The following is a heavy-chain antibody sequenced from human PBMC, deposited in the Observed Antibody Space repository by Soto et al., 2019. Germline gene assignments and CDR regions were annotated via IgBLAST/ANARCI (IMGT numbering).Heavy chain of an antibody. CDR3: ARQGPYGDHDH. CDR2: ISYDGNNK. V-gene: IGHV3-30-3*01. J-gene: IGHJ4*02. D-gene: IGHD4-17*01. Sequence: QVQLVESGGGVVQPGRSLRLSCTGSGFTFSHYAIHWVRQAPGKGLEWVGVISYDGNNKHYADSVKGRFTISRANSNNTVYLQMNSLRPDDTALYYCARQGPYGDHDHWGQGTLVTVSS. CDR1: GFTFSHYA.